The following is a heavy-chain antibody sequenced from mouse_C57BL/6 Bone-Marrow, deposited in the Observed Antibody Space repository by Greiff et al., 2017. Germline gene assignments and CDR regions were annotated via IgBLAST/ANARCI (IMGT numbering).Heavy chain of an antibody. CDR3: ARSPRFTTVVATRWDFDV. Sequence: QVQLQQPGAELVKPGASVKLSCKASGYTFTSYWMHWVKQRPGRGLEWIGRIDPNSGGTKYNEKFKSKDTLTVDKPSSTAYMQLSSLTSEDSAVYYGARSPRFTTVVATRWDFDVWGTGTTVTVSS. J-gene: IGHJ1*03. CDR1: GYTFTSYW. V-gene: IGHV1-72*01. D-gene: IGHD1-1*01. CDR2: IDPNSGGT.